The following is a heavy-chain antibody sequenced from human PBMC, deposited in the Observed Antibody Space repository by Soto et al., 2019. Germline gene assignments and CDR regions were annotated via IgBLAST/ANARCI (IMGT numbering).Heavy chain of an antibody. Sequence: QVQLVESGGGVVQPGRSLRLSCAASGFTFSSYGMHWVRQAPGKGLEWVAVIWYDGSNKYYADSVKGRFTISRDNSKNSLYLQMNSLRAEDTAVYSWARDDITIFVVVHPYGMDVWGQGTTVTVSS. V-gene: IGHV3-33*01. J-gene: IGHJ6*02. D-gene: IGHD3-3*01. CDR1: GFTFSSYG. CDR3: ARDDITIFVVVHPYGMDV. CDR2: IWYDGSNK.